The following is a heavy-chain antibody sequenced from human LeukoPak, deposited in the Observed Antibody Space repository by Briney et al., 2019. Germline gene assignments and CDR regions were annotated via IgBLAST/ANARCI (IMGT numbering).Heavy chain of an antibody. CDR2: IIPIFGTA. V-gene: IGHV1-69*06. J-gene: IGHJ4*02. CDR3: ARDTVAGGPFDY. Sequence: GASVKVSCKASGYTFTSYAMNWVRQAPGQGLEWMGGIIPIFGTANYAQKFQGRVTITADKSTSTAYMELSSLRSEDTAVYYCARDTVAGGPFDYWGQGTLVTVSS. CDR1: GYTFTSYA. D-gene: IGHD6-19*01.